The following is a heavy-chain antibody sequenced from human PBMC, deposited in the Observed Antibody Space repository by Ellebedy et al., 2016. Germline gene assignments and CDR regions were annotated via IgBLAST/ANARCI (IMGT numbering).Heavy chain of an antibody. CDR2: ISSSSSSYI. CDR1: GFTFSSYA. Sequence: GGSLRLSCAASGFTFSSYAMGWVRQPPGKGLEWVSGISSSSSSYIYYADSVKGRFTISRDNSKNTLYLQMNSLRPDDTAVYYCARDSRYSYGYFDYWGQGTLVTVSS. J-gene: IGHJ4*02. D-gene: IGHD5-18*01. CDR3: ARDSRYSYGYFDY. V-gene: IGHV3-23*01.